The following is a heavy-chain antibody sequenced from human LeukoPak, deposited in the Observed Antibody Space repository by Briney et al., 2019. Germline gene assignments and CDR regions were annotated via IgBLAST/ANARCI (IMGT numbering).Heavy chain of an antibody. V-gene: IGHV1-24*01. CDR1: GYTLTELS. CDR3: ATEPTYDSSPGDAFDI. J-gene: IGHJ3*02. CDR2: FDPEDGET. Sequence: ASVKVSCKVSGYTLTELSMHWVRQAPGEGLEWMGGFDPEDGETIYAQKFQGRVTMTEDTSTDTAYMELSRLRSEDTAVYYCATEPTYDSSPGDAFDIWGQGTMVTVSS. D-gene: IGHD3-22*01.